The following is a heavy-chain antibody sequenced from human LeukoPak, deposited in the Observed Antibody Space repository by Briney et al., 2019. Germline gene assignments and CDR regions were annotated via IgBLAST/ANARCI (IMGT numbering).Heavy chain of an antibody. Sequence: PSETLSLTCVVSGGSISSGGFSWSWIRQPPGKGLEWIGYIFRNGSLYYNPSLKSRVTISVDESKNQFSLRLSSVTAADTAVYYCARGPYDSSGYGIDYWGQGTLVTVSS. CDR3: ARGPYDSSGYGIDY. J-gene: IGHJ4*02. CDR2: IFRNGSL. V-gene: IGHV4-30-2*01. D-gene: IGHD3-22*01. CDR1: GGSISSGGFS.